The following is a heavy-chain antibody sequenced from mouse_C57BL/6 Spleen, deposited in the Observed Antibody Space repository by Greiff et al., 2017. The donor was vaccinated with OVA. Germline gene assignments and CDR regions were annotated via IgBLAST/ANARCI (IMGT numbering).Heavy chain of an antibody. J-gene: IGHJ2*01. CDR1: GYTFTSYW. V-gene: IGHV1-69*01. CDR2: IDPSDSYT. D-gene: IGHD1-1*01. CDR3: ARNTYGSSYVYFDY. Sequence: QVQLQQPGAELVMPGASVKLSCKASGYTFTSYWMHWVKQRPGQGLEWIGEIDPSDSYTNYNQKFKGKSTLTVDKSSSTAYMQLSSLTSEDSAVYYCARNTYGSSYVYFDYWGQGTTLTVSS.